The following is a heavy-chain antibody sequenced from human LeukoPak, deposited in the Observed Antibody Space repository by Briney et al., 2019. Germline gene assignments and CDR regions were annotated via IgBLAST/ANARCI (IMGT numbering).Heavy chain of an antibody. CDR3: AKGYCSSTSCSYFDY. CDR1: GFTFSSYA. V-gene: IGHV3-23*01. Sequence: GGSLRLSCAASGFTFSSYAMSWVRQAPGKGVEWVSAISGRGGSTYYADSVKGRLTISRDNSKNTLYLQMNSLRAEDTAVYYCAKGYCSSTSCSYFDYWGQGTLVTVSS. J-gene: IGHJ4*02. CDR2: ISGRGGST. D-gene: IGHD2-2*01.